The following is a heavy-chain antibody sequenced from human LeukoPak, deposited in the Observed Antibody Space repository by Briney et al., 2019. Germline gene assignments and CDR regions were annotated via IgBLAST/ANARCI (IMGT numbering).Heavy chain of an antibody. CDR3: AKSFYDSGGYYGIIDY. D-gene: IGHD3-22*01. CDR2: ISYDGSNK. V-gene: IGHV3-30*18. CDR1: GFTFSFYG. J-gene: IGHJ4*02. Sequence: GGSLRLSCAASGFTFSFYGIHWVRQAPGKGLEWVAVISYDGSNKYYADSVKGRFTISRDNSKNTLHLQMNSLRVEDAAVYYCAKSFYDSGGYYGIIDYWGQGTLVTVSS.